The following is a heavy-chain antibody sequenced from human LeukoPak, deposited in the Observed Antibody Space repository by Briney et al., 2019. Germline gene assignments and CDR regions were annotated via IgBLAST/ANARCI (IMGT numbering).Heavy chain of an antibody. CDR3: ARLREIPVFGVVTKSTSYFDY. V-gene: IGHV3-7*01. CDR2: IKQDRSEK. CDR1: GFTFSSYS. Sequence: PGGSLRLSCAAYGFTFSSYSMSWVRQAPGKGLELVANIKQDRSEKYYVDSVKGRFTISRDNAKNSLYLQMNSLRAEDTAVYYCARLREIPVFGVVTKSTSYFDYWGQGTLVTVSS. D-gene: IGHD3-3*01. J-gene: IGHJ4*02.